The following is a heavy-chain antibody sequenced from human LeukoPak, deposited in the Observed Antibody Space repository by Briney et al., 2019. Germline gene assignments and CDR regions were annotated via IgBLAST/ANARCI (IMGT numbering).Heavy chain of an antibody. CDR1: GGTFSSYA. CDR2: IIPIFGTA. V-gene: IGHV1-69*05. CDR3: ARERNYYDSSGYEDWFDP. D-gene: IGHD3-22*01. Sequence: SVKVSCKASGGTFSSYAISWVRQAPGQGLEWMGGIIPIFGTANYAQKFQGRVTMTRDTSISTAYMELSRLRSDDTAVYYCARERNYYDSSGYEDWFDPWGQGTLVTVSS. J-gene: IGHJ5*02.